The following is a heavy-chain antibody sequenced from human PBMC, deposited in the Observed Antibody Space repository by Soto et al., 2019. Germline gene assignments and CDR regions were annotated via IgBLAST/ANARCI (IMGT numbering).Heavy chain of an antibody. CDR2: IRSKAYGGTT. CDR1: GFTFGDYA. D-gene: IGHD6-13*01. J-gene: IGHJ4*02. CDR3: TSMIAAADPGLIDY. Sequence: PGGSLRLSCTASGFTFGDYAMSWFRQAPGKGLEWVGFIRSKAYGGTTEYAASVKGRFTISRDDSKSIAYLQMNSLKTEDTAVYYCTSMIAAADPGLIDYWGQGTLVTVSS. V-gene: IGHV3-49*03.